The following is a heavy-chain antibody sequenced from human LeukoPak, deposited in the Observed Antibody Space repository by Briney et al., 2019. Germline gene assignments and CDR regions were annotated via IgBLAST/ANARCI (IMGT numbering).Heavy chain of an antibody. V-gene: IGHV3-15*07. CDR1: GFTFSNAW. D-gene: IGHD6-13*01. J-gene: IGHJ6*02. CDR2: IKSKTDDGTT. Sequence: GGSLRLPCAVSGFTFSNAWMNWVRQAPGKGLEWVGRIKSKTDDGTTDYAAPVKGRFTISRDDSKNTLYLQMNSLKTEDTAVYYCTTEGSQQLGPLYYYYYDGMDVWGQGTTVTVSS. CDR3: TTEGSQQLGPLYYYYYDGMDV.